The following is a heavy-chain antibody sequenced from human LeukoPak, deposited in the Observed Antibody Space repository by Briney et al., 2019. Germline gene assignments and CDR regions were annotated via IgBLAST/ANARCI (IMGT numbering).Heavy chain of an antibody. CDR3: ARGKGWEQPIDY. CDR2: INSDGSST. Sequence: GGSLRLSCAASGFTFSSYWMHWVRQAPGKGLEHVSRINSDGSSTNYAGSVKGRFTISRDNDKNTVYVQMNSLRAEDTAVYYCARGKGWEQPIDYWGQGTLVTVSS. J-gene: IGHJ4*02. V-gene: IGHV3-74*01. D-gene: IGHD1-26*01. CDR1: GFTFSSYW.